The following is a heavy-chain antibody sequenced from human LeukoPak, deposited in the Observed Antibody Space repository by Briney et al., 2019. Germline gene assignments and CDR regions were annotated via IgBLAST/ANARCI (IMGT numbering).Heavy chain of an antibody. CDR3: ARHRIGARLLIDY. Sequence: TSETLSLTCTVSAGSISSADYYWSWIRQHPGKGLEWIGYIHYTGITYYNPSLKSRVTISLDTSKNQFSLKLSSVTAADTAVYYCARHRIGARLLIDYWGQGTLVTVSS. J-gene: IGHJ4*02. CDR2: IHYTGIT. CDR1: AGSISSADYY. V-gene: IGHV4-31*03. D-gene: IGHD6-6*01.